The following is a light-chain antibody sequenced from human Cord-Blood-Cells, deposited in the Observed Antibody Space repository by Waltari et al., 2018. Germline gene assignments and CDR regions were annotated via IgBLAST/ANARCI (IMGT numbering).Light chain of an antibody. CDR3: SSYTSSSTNYV. CDR2: EVS. CDR1: RSDVGGYNY. Sequence: QSALTQPASVSGSPGQSITISCTGTRSDVGGYNYVSWYQQNPGKAPKLMIYEVSNRPSGVSNRFSGSKSGNTASLTISGLQAEDEADYYCSSYTSSSTNYVFGTGTKVTVL. J-gene: IGLJ1*01. V-gene: IGLV2-14*01.